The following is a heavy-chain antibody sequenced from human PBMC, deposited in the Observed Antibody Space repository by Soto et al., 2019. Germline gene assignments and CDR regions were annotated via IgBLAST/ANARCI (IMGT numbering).Heavy chain of an antibody. CDR3: ARXYXXXTSCXXXXNKXXSYYGMDV. CDR1: GYTFTSYA. V-gene: IGHV1-3*01. D-gene: IGHD2-2*01. Sequence: VKVSCKASGYTFTSYAMHWVRQAPGQRLEWMGWINAGNGNTKYSQKFQGRVTITRDTSASTAYMELSSLRSEDTAVYYCARXYXXXTSCXXXXNKXXSYYGMDVWGQGTTVTVSS. CDR2: INAGNGNT. J-gene: IGHJ6*02.